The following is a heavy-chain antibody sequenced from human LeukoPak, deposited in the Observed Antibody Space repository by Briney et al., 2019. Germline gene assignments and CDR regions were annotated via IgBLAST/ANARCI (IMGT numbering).Heavy chain of an antibody. CDR1: GFTFSSYG. J-gene: IGHJ4*02. CDR2: IRYDGSNK. V-gene: IGHV3-30*02. Sequence: PGGSLRLSCAASGFTFSSYGMHWVRQAPGKGLEWVAFIRYDGSNKYYADSVKGRFTISRDNSKNTLYLQMNSLRAEDTAVYYCANGIVGATTGDYWGQGTLVSVSS. CDR3: ANGIVGATTGDY. D-gene: IGHD1-26*01.